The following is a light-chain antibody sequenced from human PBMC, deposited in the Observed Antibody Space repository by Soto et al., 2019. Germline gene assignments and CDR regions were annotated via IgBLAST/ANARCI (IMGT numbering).Light chain of an antibody. CDR2: EVN. Sequence: QSALTQPPSVSGSPGQSVTISCTGTNSDVGSDNHVSWYQQPPGTAPKLMIYEVNNRPSGVPDRFSGSKSGNTASLTISGLQAEDEADYYCSSYTTSITYVFGTGTKLNVL. CDR1: NSDVGSDNH. J-gene: IGLJ1*01. V-gene: IGLV2-18*02. CDR3: SSYTTSITYV.